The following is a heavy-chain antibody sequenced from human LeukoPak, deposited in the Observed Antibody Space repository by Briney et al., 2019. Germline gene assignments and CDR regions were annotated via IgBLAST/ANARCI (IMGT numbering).Heavy chain of an antibody. J-gene: IGHJ6*04. Sequence: SETLSLXCAVYGGSFSGYYWSWIRQPPGKGLEWIGEINHSGSTNYNPSLKSRVTISVDTSKNQFSLKLSSVTAADTAVYYCARGPSLDVWGKGTTVTVSS. D-gene: IGHD2-2*01. CDR2: INHSGST. V-gene: IGHV4-34*01. CDR3: ARGPSLDV. CDR1: GGSFSGYY.